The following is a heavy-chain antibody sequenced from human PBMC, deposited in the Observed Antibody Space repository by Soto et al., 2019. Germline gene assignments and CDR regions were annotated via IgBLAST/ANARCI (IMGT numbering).Heavy chain of an antibody. V-gene: IGHV5-51*01. Sequence: PRESLKISCKISGKAFTSFWVVWVRQMPGRGLEWMGNIYPGDSDTRYTPPFQGQVTISADKSTNTAYLQWHSLQASDTALYYCAKQDDRGALEIWGQGTKVTVSS. J-gene: IGHJ3*02. CDR3: AKQDDRGALEI. CDR1: GKAFTSFW. CDR2: IYPGDSDT. D-gene: IGHD3-22*01.